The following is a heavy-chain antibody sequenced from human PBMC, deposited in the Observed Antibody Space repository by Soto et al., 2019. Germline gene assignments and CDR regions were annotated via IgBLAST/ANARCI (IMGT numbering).Heavy chain of an antibody. D-gene: IGHD3-10*01. J-gene: IGHJ4*02. CDR3: ARDLSYGSVAP. V-gene: IGHV3-33*01. CDR2: IRYDGSKK. CDR1: GFTFSSYG. Sequence: QVQLVESGGGVVQPGRSLRLSCAASGFTFSSYGFHWVRQAPGKGLEWVASIRYDGSKKYYADSGKGRFTIARDDLENTIYLQMSSLRAEDTALYYCARDLSYGSVAPGGQGTLVTVSS.